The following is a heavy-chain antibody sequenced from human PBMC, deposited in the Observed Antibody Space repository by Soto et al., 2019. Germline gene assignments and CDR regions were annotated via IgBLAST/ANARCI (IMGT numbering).Heavy chain of an antibody. CDR1: GGSISSSNW. D-gene: IGHD3-22*01. CDR2: IYHSGST. V-gene: IGHV4-4*02. J-gene: IGHJ6*02. CDR3: ARLNYYDSSGNYGMDV. Sequence: QVQLQESGPGLVKPSGTLSLTCAVSGGSISSSNWWSWVRQPPGKGLAWIGEIYHSGSTNYNPSLKRRVTISVDKSKNQFSLKLSSVTAADTAVYYCARLNYYDSSGNYGMDVWGQGTTVPVSS.